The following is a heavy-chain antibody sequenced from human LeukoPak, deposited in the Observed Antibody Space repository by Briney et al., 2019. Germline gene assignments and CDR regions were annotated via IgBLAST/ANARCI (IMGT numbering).Heavy chain of an antibody. D-gene: IGHD5-18*01. CDR2: INHSGST. V-gene: IGHV4-34*01. CDR1: GFTVSSNY. J-gene: IGHJ4*02. Sequence: PGGSLRLSCAASGFTVSSNYMSWIRQPPGKGLEWIGEINHSGSTNYNPSLKSRVTISVDTSKNQFSLKLSSVTAADTAVYYCARGSYSYGCWGQGTLVTVSS. CDR3: ARGSYSYGC.